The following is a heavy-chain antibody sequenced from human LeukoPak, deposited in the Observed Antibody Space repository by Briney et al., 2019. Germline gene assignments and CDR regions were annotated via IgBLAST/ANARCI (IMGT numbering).Heavy chain of an antibody. CDR2: ISNSDGSS. D-gene: IGHD6-13*01. CDR3: AKDKAPGSWHTPSDY. J-gene: IGHJ4*02. CDR1: GFAFNSFA. V-gene: IGHV3-23*01. Sequence: SGGSLRLSCAASGFAFNSFAMNWVRQAPGKGLEWVSSISNSDGSSHYADYVKGRFTISRDNSENTLHLQMNSLSGEDTAVYYCAKDKAPGSWHTPSDYWGQGNLVTVSS.